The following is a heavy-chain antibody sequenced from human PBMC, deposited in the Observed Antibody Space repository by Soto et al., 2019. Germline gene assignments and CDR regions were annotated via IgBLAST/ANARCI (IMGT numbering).Heavy chain of an antibody. V-gene: IGHV4-31*03. D-gene: IGHD5-12*01. CDR3: ARAGGYNGGYFDY. Sequence: QVQLQESGPGLVKPSQTLSLTCTVSGGSISSGGYYWSWIRPHPGKGLEWIGYIYYSGSTYYNPSLKSRVNISVDTSKNQFPLKLSSVTAADTAVYYCARAGGYNGGYFDYWGQGTLVTASS. CDR1: GGSISSGGYY. J-gene: IGHJ4*02. CDR2: IYYSGST.